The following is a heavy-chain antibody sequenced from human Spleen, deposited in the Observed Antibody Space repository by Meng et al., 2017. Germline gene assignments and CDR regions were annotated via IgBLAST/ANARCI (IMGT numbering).Heavy chain of an antibody. CDR1: GFTFDDYA. CDR2: ISWNSGSI. J-gene: IGHJ4*02. V-gene: IGHV3-9*01. D-gene: IGHD1-26*01. CDR3: ARDRKGEGATFHY. Sequence: SLKISCAASGFTFDDYAMHWVRQAPGKGLEWVSGISWNSGSIGYADSVKGRFTIARDNAKNSLYLQMNSLRAEDTAVYYCARDRKGEGATFHYWGQGTLVTVSS.